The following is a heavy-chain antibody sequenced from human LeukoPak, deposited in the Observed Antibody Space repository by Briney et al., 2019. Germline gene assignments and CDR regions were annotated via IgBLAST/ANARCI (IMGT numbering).Heavy chain of an antibody. CDR1: GFTFSSYG. D-gene: IGHD6-25*01. J-gene: IGHJ6*03. CDR3: AKTGRAEAATASYYYYYMDV. CDR2: IRYDGSNK. Sequence: GGSLGLSCAASGFTFSSYGMHWVRQAPGKGLEWVAFIRYDGSNKYYADSVKGRFTISRDNSKNTLYLQMNSLRAEDTAVYYCAKTGRAEAATASYYYYYMDVWGKGTTVTVSS. V-gene: IGHV3-30*02.